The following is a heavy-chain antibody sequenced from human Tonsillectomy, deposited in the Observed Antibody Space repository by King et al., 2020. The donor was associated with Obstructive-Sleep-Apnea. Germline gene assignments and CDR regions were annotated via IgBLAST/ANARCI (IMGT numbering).Heavy chain of an antibody. CDR1: GGSINSGDYY. CDR2: IYQSGST. J-gene: IGHJ4*02. D-gene: IGHD3-10*01. CDR3: ARWRGGSGNIDY. Sequence: VQLQESGPGLVKPSQTLSLTCTVSGGSINSGDYYWTWIRQPPGKGLEWIGFIYQSGSTYFNPSLRSRVTVSIDPSRNQFSLNLNSVTAADTAVYFCARWRGGSGNIDYWGQGILVTVSS. V-gene: IGHV4-30-4*01.